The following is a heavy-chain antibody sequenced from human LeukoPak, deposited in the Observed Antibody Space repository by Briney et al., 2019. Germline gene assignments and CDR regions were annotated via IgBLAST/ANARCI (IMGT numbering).Heavy chain of an antibody. CDR3: ASSTSVVGGYAFDI. J-gene: IGHJ3*02. V-gene: IGHV4-59*08. Sequence: SETLSLTCTVSGGSISSYYWSWIRQPAGKGLEWIGYIYYSGSTNYNPSLKSRVTISVDTSKNQFSLKLSSVTAADTAVYYCASSTSVVGGYAFDIWGQGTMVTVSS. CDR2: IYYSGST. CDR1: GGSISSYY. D-gene: IGHD1-26*01.